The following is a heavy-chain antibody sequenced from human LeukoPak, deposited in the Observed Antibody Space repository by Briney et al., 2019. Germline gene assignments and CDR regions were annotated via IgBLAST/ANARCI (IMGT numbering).Heavy chain of an antibody. CDR3: ARANLVYYFDY. Sequence: ASVKVSCKTSGYTFTDYYLHWVRQAPGQGLEWMGWINPNSGGTNYAQKFQGRVTMTRDTSISTAYMELSRLRSDDTAVYYCARANLVYYFDYWGQGTLVTVSS. V-gene: IGHV1-2*02. D-gene: IGHD2-8*02. CDR2: INPNSGGT. CDR1: GYTFTDYY. J-gene: IGHJ4*02.